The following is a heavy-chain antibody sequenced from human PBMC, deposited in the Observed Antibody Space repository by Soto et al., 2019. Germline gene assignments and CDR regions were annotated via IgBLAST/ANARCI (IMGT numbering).Heavy chain of an antibody. Sequence: PSETLSLTCTVSCGSISSGDYYWSWIRQPPGKGLEWIGYIYYGGSTYYNPSLKSRVTISVDTSKNQFSLKLSSVTAADTAVYYCARASRRGYRYGPFDYWGQGTLVT. V-gene: IGHV4-30-4*01. D-gene: IGHD5-18*01. CDR3: ARASRRGYRYGPFDY. CDR2: IYYGGST. CDR1: CGSISSGDYY. J-gene: IGHJ4*02.